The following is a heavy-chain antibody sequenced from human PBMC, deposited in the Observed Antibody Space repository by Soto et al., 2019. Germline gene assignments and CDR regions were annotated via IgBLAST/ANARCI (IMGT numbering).Heavy chain of an antibody. Sequence: QVQLVQSGAEVKKPGSSVKVSCKASGGTFSSYAISWVRQAPGQGLEWMGGIIPIFGTANYAQKFQGRVTITADESTSTAYMELSSLRSEDTAVYYCATAITRPTHHDSSWFDYWGQGTLVAVSS. CDR1: GGTFSSYA. CDR3: ATAITRPTHHDSSWFDY. J-gene: IGHJ4*02. D-gene: IGHD5-12*01. CDR2: IIPIFGTA. V-gene: IGHV1-69*12.